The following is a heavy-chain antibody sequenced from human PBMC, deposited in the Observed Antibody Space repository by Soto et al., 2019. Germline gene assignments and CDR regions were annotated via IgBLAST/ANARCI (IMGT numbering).Heavy chain of an antibody. CDR2: ISGSGGST. V-gene: IGHV3-23*01. D-gene: IGHD4-4*01. CDR3: AKVPIGLSTGWFDP. CDR1: GFTFSSYA. Sequence: GGSLRLSCAASGFTFSSYAMSWVRQAPGRGLEWVSAISGSGGSTYYADSVKGRFTISRDNSKNTLYLQMNSLRAEDTAVYYCAKVPIGLSTGWFDPWGQGTLVTVSS. J-gene: IGHJ5*02.